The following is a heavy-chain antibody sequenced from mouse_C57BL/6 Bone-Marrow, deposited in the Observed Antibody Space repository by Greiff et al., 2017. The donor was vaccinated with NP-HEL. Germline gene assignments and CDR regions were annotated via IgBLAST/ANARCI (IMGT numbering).Heavy chain of an antibody. J-gene: IGHJ3*01. D-gene: IGHD3-1*01. CDR3: AMSGCFAWFAY. CDR1: GYSFTDYN. V-gene: IGHV1-39*01. CDR2: INPNYGTT. Sequence: EVQLQQSGPELVKPGASVKISCKASGYSFTDYNMNWVKQSNGKSLEWIGEINPNYGTTSYNQKFKGKATLTVDQSSSTAYMQLNSLTSDDAAVYYCAMSGCFAWFAYWGQGTLVTVSA.